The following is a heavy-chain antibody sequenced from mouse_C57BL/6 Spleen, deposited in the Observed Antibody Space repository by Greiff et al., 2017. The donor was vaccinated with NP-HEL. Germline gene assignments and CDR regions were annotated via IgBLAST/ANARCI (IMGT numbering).Heavy chain of an antibody. CDR1: GFNIKDYY. CDR2: IDPEDGET. D-gene: IGHD4-1*01. V-gene: IGHV14-2*01. Sequence: EVQVVESGAELVKPGASVKLSCTASGFNIKDYYMHWVKQRPEQGLEWIGRIDPEDGETKYAPKFQGKATITADTSSNTAYLQLSGLTSEDTAVYYCAFWDAGFDYWGRGTTLTVSS. J-gene: IGHJ2*01. CDR3: AFWDAGFDY.